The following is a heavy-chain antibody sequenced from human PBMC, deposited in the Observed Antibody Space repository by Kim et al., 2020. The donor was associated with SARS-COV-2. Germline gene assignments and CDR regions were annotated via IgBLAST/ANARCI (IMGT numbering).Heavy chain of an antibody. CDR3: ATDSYSSGWNYYGMDV. D-gene: IGHD6-19*01. CDR2: IYYSGST. J-gene: IGHJ6*02. V-gene: IGHV4-59*01. Sequence: SETLSLTCTVSGGSISSYYWSWIRQPPGKGLEWIGYIYYSGSTNYNPSLKSRVTISVDTSKNQFSLKLSSVTAADTAVYYCATDSYSSGWNYYGMDVWG. CDR1: GGSISSYY.